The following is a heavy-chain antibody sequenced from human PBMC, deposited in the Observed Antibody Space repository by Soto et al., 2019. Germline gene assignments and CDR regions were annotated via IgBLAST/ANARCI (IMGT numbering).Heavy chain of an antibody. J-gene: IGHJ4*02. CDR3: AREYCSGGSCYMFDY. Sequence: SVKVSCKASGGTFSSYAISWVRQAPGQGLEWMGGIIPIFGTANYAQKFQGRVTITADKSTSTAYMELSSLRSEDTAVYYCAREYCSGGSCYMFDYWGQGTLVTVSS. CDR2: IIPIFGTA. CDR1: GGTFSSYA. V-gene: IGHV1-69*06. D-gene: IGHD2-15*01.